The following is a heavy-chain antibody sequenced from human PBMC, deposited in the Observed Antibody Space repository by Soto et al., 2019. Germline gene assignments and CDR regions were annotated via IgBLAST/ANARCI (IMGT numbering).Heavy chain of an antibody. Sequence: EVQLVESGGGLVQPGGSLRLSCAASGFTVSRNYMSWVRQAPGKGLEWVSVIYSGGSTYYADSVKGRFSISSDNPKDTLYLQMNSLRAEDTVVYYCARDATVTPFYRHFLGVWGKGTTVT. CDR1: GFTVSRNY. V-gene: IGHV3-66*01. CDR2: IYSGGST. J-gene: IGHJ6*03. CDR3: ARDATVTPFYRHFLGV. D-gene: IGHD4-4*01.